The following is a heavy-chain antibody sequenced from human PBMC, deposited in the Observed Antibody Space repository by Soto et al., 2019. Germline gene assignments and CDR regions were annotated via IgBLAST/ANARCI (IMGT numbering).Heavy chain of an antibody. V-gene: IGHV4-61*01. D-gene: IGHD6-19*01. CDR1: GGTVSRGTYY. CDR2: IYYSGST. CDR3: ASYSSGWYDVSY. J-gene: IGHJ4*02. Sequence: QVHLQESGPGLVKTSETRSLTCTVSGGTVSRGTYYWSWIRQPPGKGLEWIGYIYYSGSTNYNPSLKSRVTISVDTSKNQFSLKLSSVTAADTAVYYCASYSSGWYDVSYWGQGTLVTVSS.